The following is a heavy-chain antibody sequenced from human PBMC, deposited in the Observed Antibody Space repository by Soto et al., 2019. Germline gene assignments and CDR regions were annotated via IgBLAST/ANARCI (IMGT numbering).Heavy chain of an antibody. CDR2: ISHDGGKK. Sequence: QVQLVESGGGVVQPGRSLRLSCAASGFTFNNHGMHWVRQAPGKGLEWVAVISHDGGKKYYVDSVKGRFTLARDNSKNTLFPQMNSLSTEDTAVYYCAKDLGRGYSYLDVWGQGTTVTVSS. D-gene: IGHD5-18*01. CDR1: GFTFNNHG. CDR3: AKDLGRGYSYLDV. J-gene: IGHJ6*02. V-gene: IGHV3-30*18.